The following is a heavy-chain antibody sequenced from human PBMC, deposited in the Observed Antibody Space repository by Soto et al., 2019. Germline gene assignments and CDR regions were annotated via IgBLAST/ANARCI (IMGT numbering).Heavy chain of an antibody. CDR2: INEGGSEK. Sequence: EVQLVESGGGLVQPGGSLRLSCAASGSTFSNYWMSWVRQAPGKGLEWVANINEGGSEKNYVDSVQWRFSISRDDAKNSLCLQMNSLRAGDTAVYYCVRDLSPRYGVTWYDAFDIWGQGTIVTVSS. V-gene: IGHV3-7*01. CDR1: GSTFSNYW. CDR3: VRDLSPRYGVTWYDAFDI. D-gene: IGHD1-1*01. J-gene: IGHJ3*02.